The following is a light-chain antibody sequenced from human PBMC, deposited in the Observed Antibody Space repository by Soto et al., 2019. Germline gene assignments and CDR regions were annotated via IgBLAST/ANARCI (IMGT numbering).Light chain of an antibody. Sequence: EIVLTQSPGTLSLSPGERATLSCRASQSVSRYLAWYQQKPGQAPRLLIYSASSRATGIPDRFSGSGSGTDFTLTISRLEPEDFAVYYCQQYGSSPWTFGQGTKVEIK. CDR1: QSVSRY. V-gene: IGKV3-20*01. CDR3: QQYGSSPWT. CDR2: SAS. J-gene: IGKJ1*01.